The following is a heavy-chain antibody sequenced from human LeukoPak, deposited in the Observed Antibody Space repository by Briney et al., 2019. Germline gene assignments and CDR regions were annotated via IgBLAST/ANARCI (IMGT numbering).Heavy chain of an antibody. CDR3: ARVDYDILTP. CDR2: IYYSGST. CDR1: GGSISSYY. J-gene: IGHJ4*02. V-gene: IGHV4-59*01. D-gene: IGHD3-9*01. Sequence: SETLSLTCTVSGGSISSYYWSWIRQPPGKGLEWIGYIYYSGSTNYNPSLKSRVTISVDTSRNQFSLKLSSVTAADTAVYYCARVDYDILTPWGQGTLVTVSS.